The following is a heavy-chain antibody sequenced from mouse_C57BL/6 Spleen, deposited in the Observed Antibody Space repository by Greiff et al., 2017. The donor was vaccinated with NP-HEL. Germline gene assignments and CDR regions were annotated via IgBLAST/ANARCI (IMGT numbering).Heavy chain of an antibody. CDR2: ISSGGSYT. V-gene: IGHV5-6*01. D-gene: IGHD1-1*01. CDR1: GFTFSSYG. CDR3: ARHERIYYHGYFDY. J-gene: IGHJ2*01. Sequence: EVQVVESGGDLVKPGGSLKLSCAASGFTFSSYGMSWVRQTPDKRLEWVATISSGGSYTYYPDSVKGRFTISRDNAKNTLYLQMSSLKSEDTAMYYCARHERIYYHGYFDYWGQGTTLTVSS.